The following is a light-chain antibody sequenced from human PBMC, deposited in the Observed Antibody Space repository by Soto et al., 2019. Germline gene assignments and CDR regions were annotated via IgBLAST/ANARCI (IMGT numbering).Light chain of an antibody. CDR2: DVS. CDR1: SSDVGGYNY. J-gene: IGLJ1*01. CDR3: SSYTSSSTLFV. Sequence: QSALTQPASVSGSPGQSITISCTGTSSDVGGYNYVSWYQQHPGKAPKLMIYDVSNRPSGVSNRFSGSKSGNTASLTISGLQAEDEADYYCSSYTSSSTLFVSGTGTKVPVL. V-gene: IGLV2-14*01.